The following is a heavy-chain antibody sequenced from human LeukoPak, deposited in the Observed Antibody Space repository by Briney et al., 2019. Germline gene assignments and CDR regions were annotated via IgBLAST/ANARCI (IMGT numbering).Heavy chain of an antibody. CDR2: MNPNSGNT. D-gene: IGHD3-3*01. V-gene: IGHV1-8*01. CDR1: GYTFTSYD. CDR3: ARGPSRRYDFWSGYQFRRGDCSCFDY. J-gene: IGHJ4*02. Sequence: GASVKVSCKASGYTFTSYDINWVRQATGQGLEWMGWMNPNSGNTGYAQKFQGRVTMTRNTSISTAYMELSSLRSEDTAVYYCARGPSRRYDFWSGYQFRRGDCSCFDYWGQGTLVTVSS.